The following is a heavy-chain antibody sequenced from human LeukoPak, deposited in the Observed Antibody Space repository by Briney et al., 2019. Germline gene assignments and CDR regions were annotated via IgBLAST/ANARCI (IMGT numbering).Heavy chain of an antibody. CDR1: GYTFTGYY. Sequence: GASVKVSCKASGYTFTGYYMHWVRQAPGQGLEWXXXINPNSGGTNYAQKFQGRVTMTRDTSISTAYMELSRLRSDDTAVYYCARAYCGGDCYSVYYYYYGMDVWGKGTTVTVSS. CDR2: INPNSGGT. J-gene: IGHJ6*04. CDR3: ARAYCGGDCYSVYYYYYGMDV. D-gene: IGHD2-21*02. V-gene: IGHV1-2*02.